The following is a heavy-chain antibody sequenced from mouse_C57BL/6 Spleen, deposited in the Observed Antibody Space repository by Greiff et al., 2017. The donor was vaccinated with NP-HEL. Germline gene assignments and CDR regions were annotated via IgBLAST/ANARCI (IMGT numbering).Heavy chain of an antibody. V-gene: IGHV1-80*01. Sequence: VQLVESGAELVKPGASVKISCKASGYAFSSYWMNWVKQRPGKGLEWIGQIYPGDGDTNYNGKFKGKATLTADKSSSTAYMQLSSLTSEDSAVYFCARRAGMAWFAYWGQGTLVTVSA. CDR1: GYAFSSYW. J-gene: IGHJ3*01. CDR3: ARRAGMAWFAY. CDR2: IYPGDGDT. D-gene: IGHD3-1*01.